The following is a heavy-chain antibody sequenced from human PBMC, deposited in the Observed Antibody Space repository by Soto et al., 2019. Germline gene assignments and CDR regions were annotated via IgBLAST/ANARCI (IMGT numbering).Heavy chain of an antibody. CDR2: IWYDGSNK. Sequence: PGGSLRLSCAASGVTFSSYGMHWVRQAPGKGLEWVAVIWYDGSNKYYADFVKGRFTISRDNSKNTLYLQMNSLRAEDTAVYYCARGRRPDQYYYYYYMDVWGKGTTVTVSS. CDR1: GVTFSSYG. V-gene: IGHV3-33*01. CDR3: ARGRRPDQYYYYYYMDV. J-gene: IGHJ6*03.